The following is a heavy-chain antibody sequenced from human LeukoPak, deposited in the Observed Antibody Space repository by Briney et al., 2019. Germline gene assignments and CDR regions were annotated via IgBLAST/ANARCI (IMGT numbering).Heavy chain of an antibody. Sequence: SETLSLTCTVSWGSISRGGYYWSWIRPHPGKGLELIGYIYYSGSTYYNPSLKSRVTISVDTSKNQFSLKLSSVTAADTAVYYCARGWGSSWYPFDYWGQGTLVTVSS. D-gene: IGHD6-13*01. V-gene: IGHV4-31*03. CDR2: IYYSGST. CDR1: WGSISRGGYY. J-gene: IGHJ4*02. CDR3: ARGWGSSWYPFDY.